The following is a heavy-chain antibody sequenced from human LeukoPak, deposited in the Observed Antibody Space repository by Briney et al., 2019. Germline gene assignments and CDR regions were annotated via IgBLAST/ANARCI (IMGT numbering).Heavy chain of an antibody. CDR2: ISWNSASI. CDR1: GLTFDDYA. V-gene: IGHV3-9*01. D-gene: IGHD3-9*01. CDR3: ARDLMDYDVSTGLHHYYMDV. Sequence: PGRSLRLSCAVSGLTFDDYAMHWVRQAPGKGLEWVSGISWNSASIGYADSVKGRFTISRDNAKNTLYLQMNTLRVEDTAVYYCARDLMDYDVSTGLHHYYMDVWGQGTTVTVSS. J-gene: IGHJ6*02.